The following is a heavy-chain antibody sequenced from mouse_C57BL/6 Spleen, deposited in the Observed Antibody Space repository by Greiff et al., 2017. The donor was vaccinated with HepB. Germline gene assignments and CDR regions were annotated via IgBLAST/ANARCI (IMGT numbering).Heavy chain of an antibody. Sequence: EVQLQQPGPELVKPGASVKISCKASGYSFTGYYMNWVKQSPEKSLEWIGEINPSTGGTTYNQKFKAKATLTVDKSSSTAYMQLKSLTSEDSAVYYCARKGFDYWGQGTTLTVSS. CDR2: INPSTGGT. CDR1: GYSFTGYY. CDR3: ARKGFDY. J-gene: IGHJ2*01. V-gene: IGHV1-42*01.